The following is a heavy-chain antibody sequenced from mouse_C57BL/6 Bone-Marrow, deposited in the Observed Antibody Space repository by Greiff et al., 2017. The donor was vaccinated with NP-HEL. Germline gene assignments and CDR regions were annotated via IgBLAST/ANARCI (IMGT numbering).Heavy chain of an antibody. D-gene: IGHD1-1*01. CDR2: INPNNGGT. Sequence: EVKLQQSGPELVKPGASVKISCKASGYTFTDYYMNWVKQSHGKSLEWIGDINPNNGGTSYNQKFKGKATLTVDKSSSTAYMELRSLTSEDSAVYYCARPRGITTVRRWYFDVWGTGTTVTVSS. V-gene: IGHV1-26*01. J-gene: IGHJ1*03. CDR3: ARPRGITTVRRWYFDV. CDR1: GYTFTDYY.